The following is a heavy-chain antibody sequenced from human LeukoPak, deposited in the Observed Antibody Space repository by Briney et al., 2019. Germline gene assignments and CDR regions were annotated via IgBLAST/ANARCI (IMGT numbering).Heavy chain of an antibody. J-gene: IGHJ6*03. CDR3: ARVGLPSYYMDV. V-gene: IGHV1-69*05. CDR1: GGTFSSYA. Sequence: SVKVSCKASGGTFSSYAISWVRQAPGQGLEWMGGIIPIFGTANYAQKFQGRVTITTDESTSTAYMELSSLRSEDTAVYYCARVGLPSYYMDVWGKGTTVTVSS. D-gene: IGHD1-7*01. CDR2: IIPIFGTA.